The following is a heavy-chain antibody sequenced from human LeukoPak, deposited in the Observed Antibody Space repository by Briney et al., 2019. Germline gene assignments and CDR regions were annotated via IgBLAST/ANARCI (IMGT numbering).Heavy chain of an antibody. D-gene: IGHD3-10*01. CDR3: ASLDLRQSYYVDY. V-gene: IGHV4-39*01. CDR2: IYYSGST. CDR1: GGSISSTSYF. J-gene: IGHJ4*02. Sequence: SETLSLTCTVSGGSISSTSYFWGWIRQPPGKGLEWIGTIYYSGSTYNPSLKSRVTISVDTSKNQFSLKLSSVTAADSAVYYCASLDLRQSYYVDYWGQGTLVTVSS.